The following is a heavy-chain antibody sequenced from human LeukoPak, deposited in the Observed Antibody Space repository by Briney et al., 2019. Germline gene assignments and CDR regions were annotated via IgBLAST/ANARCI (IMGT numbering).Heavy chain of an antibody. V-gene: IGHV4-59*08. D-gene: IGHD3-22*01. CDR2: IYYSGST. Sequence: PSETLSLTCTVSGDSISNYFWSWIRQPPGKELEYIGYIYYSGSTNYNPSLKSRVTISADTSKNQLSLKLNSVTAADTAVYYCARHVPYDSSDCTLTYWGQGTLVTVSS. CDR3: ARHVPYDSSDCTLTY. CDR1: GDSISNYF. J-gene: IGHJ4*02.